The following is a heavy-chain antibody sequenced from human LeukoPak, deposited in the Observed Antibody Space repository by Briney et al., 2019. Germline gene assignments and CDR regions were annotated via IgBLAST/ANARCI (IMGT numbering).Heavy chain of an antibody. CDR1: GGSISSYY. Sequence: ASETLSLTCTVSGGSISSYYWSWIRQPPGKGLEWIGYIYYSGSTNYNPSLKSRVTISVDTSKNQFSLKLSPVTAADTAVYYCARQTTMVLDYWGQGTLVTVSS. CDR3: ARQTTMVLDY. CDR2: IYYSGST. V-gene: IGHV4-59*08. J-gene: IGHJ4*02. D-gene: IGHD5-18*01.